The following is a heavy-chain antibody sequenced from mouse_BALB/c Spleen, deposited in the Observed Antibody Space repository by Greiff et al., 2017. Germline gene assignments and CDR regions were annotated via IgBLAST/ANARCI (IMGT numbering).Heavy chain of an antibody. D-gene: IGHD2-4*01. CDR2: ISYSGST. Sequence: EVKLVESGPGLVKPSQSLSLTCTVTGYSITSDYAWNWIRQFPGNKLEWMGYISYSGSTSYNPSLKSRISITRDTSKNQFFLQLNSVTTEDTATYYCARGDYDYLWFAYWGQGTLVTVSA. J-gene: IGHJ3*01. CDR3: ARGDYDYLWFAY. CDR1: GYSITSDYA. V-gene: IGHV3-2*02.